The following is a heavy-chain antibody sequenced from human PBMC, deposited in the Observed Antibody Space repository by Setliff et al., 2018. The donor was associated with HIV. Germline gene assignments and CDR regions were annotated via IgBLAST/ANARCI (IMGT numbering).Heavy chain of an antibody. V-gene: IGHV4-34*01. J-gene: IGHJ4*02. CDR3: VRVPDY. Sequence: PSETLSLTCAVYGGSFNGYSWSWIRQPPGKGLEWIGYIYHSGSAIYNPSLNSRVIISADRSKNQFSLKVNSVTAADTAVYYCVRVPDYWGPGTLVTVSS. CDR1: GGSFNGYS. CDR2: IYHSGSA.